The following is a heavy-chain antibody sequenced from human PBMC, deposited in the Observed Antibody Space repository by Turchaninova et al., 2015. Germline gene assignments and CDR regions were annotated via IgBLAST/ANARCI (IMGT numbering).Heavy chain of an antibody. CDR3: ARGDNGMDV. Sequence: EVQLEETGGGLIQHGGSLRLSCAAYGFTVSSNYMSWVRLAPGKGMSWLSVICSCGRIDNADSGGGRFTISRDHSKNTLYLKMNSLTAEDTAVYYCARGDNGMDVWGHGTTVSVSS. CDR1: GFTVSSNY. V-gene: IGHV3-53*02. J-gene: IGHJ6*02. CDR2: ICSCGRI. D-gene: IGHD5-24*01.